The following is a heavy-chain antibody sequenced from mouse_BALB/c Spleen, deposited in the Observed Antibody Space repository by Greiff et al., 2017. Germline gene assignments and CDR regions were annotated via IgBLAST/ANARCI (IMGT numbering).Heavy chain of an antibody. CDR1: GFTFSSYA. Sequence: EVQVVESGGGLVKPGGSLKLSCAASGFTFSSYAMSWVRQTPEKRLEWVASLSSGGSTYYPASVKGRFTISRDNARNILYLQMSSLRSEDTAMYYCARGHDGPQDYWGQGTTLTVSA. V-gene: IGHV5-6-5*01. D-gene: IGHD2-3*01. CDR2: LSSGGST. J-gene: IGHJ2*01. CDR3: ARGHDGPQDY.